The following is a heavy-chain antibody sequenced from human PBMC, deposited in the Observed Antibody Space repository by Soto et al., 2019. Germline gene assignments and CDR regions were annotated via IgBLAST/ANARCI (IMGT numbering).Heavy chain of an antibody. CDR1: GFTFINSA. CDR3: AAVQGGGATFHF. D-gene: IGHD1-26*01. Sequence: ASVKVSCKASGFTFINSAIQWVRQARGQRLEWMGWIVVGSGRINYAQKFQERLSITRDMSTSTAYMELSSLTLEDTAVYYCAAVQGGGATFHFWGPGTLVTVSS. J-gene: IGHJ4*02. CDR2: IVVGSGRI. V-gene: IGHV1-58*02.